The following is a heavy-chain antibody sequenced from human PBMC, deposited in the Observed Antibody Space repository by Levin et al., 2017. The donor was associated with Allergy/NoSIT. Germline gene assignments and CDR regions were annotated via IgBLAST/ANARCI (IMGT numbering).Heavy chain of an antibody. CDR3: ASEFEGFDY. Sequence: PGESLKISCAASGFTFSSYSMNWVRQAPGKGLEWVSYISSSSSTIYYADSVKGRFTISRDNAKNSLYLQMNSLRAEDTAVYYCASEFEGFDYWGQGTLVTVSS. D-gene: IGHD3-10*01. V-gene: IGHV3-48*01. CDR2: ISSSSSTI. J-gene: IGHJ4*02. CDR1: GFTFSSYS.